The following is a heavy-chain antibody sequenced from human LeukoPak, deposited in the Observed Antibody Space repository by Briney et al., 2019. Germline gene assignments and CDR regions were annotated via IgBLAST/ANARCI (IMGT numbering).Heavy chain of an antibody. J-gene: IGHJ4*02. V-gene: IGHV3-23*01. Sequence: GGSLRLSCAASGFTFSSYAMSWVRQAPGKGLEWASAISGSGGSTYYADSVKGRFTISRDNSKNTLYLQMNSLRAEDTAVYYCAKDRAREYYDILTGYAFDYWGQGTLVTVSS. CDR3: AKDRAREYYDILTGYAFDY. CDR1: GFTFSSYA. D-gene: IGHD3-9*01. CDR2: ISGSGGST.